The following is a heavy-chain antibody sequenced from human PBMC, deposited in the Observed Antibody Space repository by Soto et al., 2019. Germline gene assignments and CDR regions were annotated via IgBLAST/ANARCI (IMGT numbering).Heavy chain of an antibody. Sequence: ASVKVSCKASGYTFTSYGISWVRQAPGQGLEWMGWISAYNGNTNYAQKLQGRVTMTTDTSTSTAYMELRSLRSDDTAVYYCARDGGIAARYYYYYYGMDVWGHGTTVTVSS. CDR2: ISAYNGNT. CDR1: GYTFTSYG. CDR3: ARDGGIAARYYYYYYGMDV. J-gene: IGHJ6*02. V-gene: IGHV1-18*04. D-gene: IGHD6-6*01.